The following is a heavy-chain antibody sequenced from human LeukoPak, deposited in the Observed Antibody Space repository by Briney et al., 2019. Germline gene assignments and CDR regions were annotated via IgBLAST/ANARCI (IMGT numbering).Heavy chain of an antibody. Sequence: GGTLRLSCAASGFTLSNYAMNWVRQAPGKGLEWVSSINGSGDKTYYADFVKGRFTISRDNSKNTLYLQMNSLRAEDTAVYYCAKPARTDYADYWGQGTLVTVSS. V-gene: IGHV3-23*01. D-gene: IGHD1-14*01. CDR1: GFTLSNYA. CDR2: INGSGDKT. CDR3: AKPARTDYADY. J-gene: IGHJ4*02.